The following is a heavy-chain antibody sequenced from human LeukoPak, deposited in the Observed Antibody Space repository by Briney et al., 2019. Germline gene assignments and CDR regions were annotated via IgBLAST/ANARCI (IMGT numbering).Heavy chain of an antibody. J-gene: IGHJ4*02. CDR3: ARLLWFGELSTRTRRYFDY. CDR2: INPNSGGT. CDR1: GYTFTGYY. Sequence: VASVKVSCKASGYTFTGYYMHWVRQAPGQGLEWMGWINPNSGGTNYAQKFQGRVTMTRDTSISTAYMELSRLRSDDTAVYYCARLLWFGELSTRTRRYFDYWGQGTLVTVSS. D-gene: IGHD3-10*01. V-gene: IGHV1-2*02.